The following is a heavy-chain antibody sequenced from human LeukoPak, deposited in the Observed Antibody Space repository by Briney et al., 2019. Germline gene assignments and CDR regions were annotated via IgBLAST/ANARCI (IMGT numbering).Heavy chain of an antibody. CDR3: AAGNYYNSSGYYY. V-gene: IGHV1-58*01. D-gene: IGHD3-22*01. Sequence: SVKVSCKASGFTFTSSIVQWVRQARGQRLEWIGWIVVGSGNTNYAQKFQERVTITRDMSTSTTYMELSSLRSEDTAVYYCAAGNYYNSSGYYYWGQGTLVTVSS. CDR2: IVVGSGNT. J-gene: IGHJ4*02. CDR1: GFTFTSSI.